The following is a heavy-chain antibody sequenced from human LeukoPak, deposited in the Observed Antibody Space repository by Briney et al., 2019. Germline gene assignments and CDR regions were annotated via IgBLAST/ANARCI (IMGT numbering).Heavy chain of an antibody. V-gene: IGHV1-2*02. CDR3: ARETLGDGSGGRCFGNWFDP. CDR1: GYTFTGYY. CDR2: INPNSGGT. D-gene: IGHD2-15*01. J-gene: IGHJ5*02. Sequence: GASVKVSCRASGYTFTGYYMHWVRQAPGQGLEWMGWINPNSGGTNYAQKFQGRVTMTRDTSISTAYMQLSRLRADDTAVYYCARETLGDGSGGRCFGNWFDPWGQGTLVTVSS.